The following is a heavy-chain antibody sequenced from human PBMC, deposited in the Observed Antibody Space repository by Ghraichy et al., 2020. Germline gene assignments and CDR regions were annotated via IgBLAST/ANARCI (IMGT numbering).Heavy chain of an antibody. D-gene: IGHD4-23*01. Sequence: LTCVGSGFTFGDYNLNWVRQSPGKGLEWISYISTSSRSIFYADSVKVRFTISRDNSQNSLFLQMKSLRDEDTAVYYCARASRVVRFYYYDGMDVWDQGTTVTVSS. V-gene: IGHV3-48*02. CDR3: ARASRVVRFYYYDGMDV. CDR2: ISTSSRSI. CDR1: GFTFGDYN. J-gene: IGHJ6*02.